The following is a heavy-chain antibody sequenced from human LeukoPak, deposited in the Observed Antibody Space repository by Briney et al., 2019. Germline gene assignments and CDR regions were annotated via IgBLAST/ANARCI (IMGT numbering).Heavy chain of an antibody. D-gene: IGHD3-3*01. J-gene: IGHJ6*02. V-gene: IGHV1-18*01. CDR1: GYTFTSYG. CDR2: IGAYNGNT. Sequence: VASVKVFCKASGYTFTSYGISWVRQAPGQGLEWMGWIGAYNGNTNYAQKLQGRVTMTTNTSTSTAYMELRSLRSDDTAVYYCARGLTIFGVVLGPYYGMDVWGQGTTVTVSS. CDR3: ARGLTIFGVVLGPYYGMDV.